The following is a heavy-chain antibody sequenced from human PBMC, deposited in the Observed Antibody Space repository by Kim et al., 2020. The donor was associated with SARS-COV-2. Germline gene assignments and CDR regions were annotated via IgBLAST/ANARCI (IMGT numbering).Heavy chain of an antibody. CDR2: IYYSGST. CDR3: ARVKGGYSYGFKAYFDY. CDR1: GGSISSGDYY. J-gene: IGHJ4*02. V-gene: IGHV4-30-4*01. D-gene: IGHD5-18*01. Sequence: SETLSLTCTVSGGSISSGDYYWSWIRQPPGKGLEWIGYIYYSGSTYYNPSLKSRVTISVDTSKNQFSLKLSSVTAADTAVYYCARVKGGYSYGFKAYFDYWGQGTLVTVSS.